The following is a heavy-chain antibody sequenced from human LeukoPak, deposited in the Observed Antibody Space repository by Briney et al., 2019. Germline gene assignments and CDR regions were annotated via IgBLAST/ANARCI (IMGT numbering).Heavy chain of an antibody. CDR2: IRYDGRHE. D-gene: IGHD1-26*01. J-gene: IGHJ4*02. CDR3: ARVGANFDY. V-gene: IGHV3-30*02. CDR1: GFMFIGYG. Sequence: GGSLRLSCEASGFMFIGYGMHWVRQTPGEGLEWVAFIRYDGRHEYYTDSVKGRFTISRDNSKNTLYLQMSSLRAEDTAVYYCARVGANFDYWGQGTLVTVSS.